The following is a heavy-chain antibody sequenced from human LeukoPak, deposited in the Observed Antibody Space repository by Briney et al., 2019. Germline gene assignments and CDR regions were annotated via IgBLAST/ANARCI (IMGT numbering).Heavy chain of an antibody. D-gene: IGHD3-9*01. V-gene: IGHV4-31*03. CDR3: ARVNDILTGERGDIFDY. CDR2: IYYSGST. CDR1: GGSISSGGYY. Sequence: SETLSLTCTVSGGSISSGGYYWSWIRQHPGKGLEWIGYIYYSGSTYYNPSLKSRVTISVDTSKNQFSLKLSSVTAADTAVYYCARVNDILTGERGDIFDYWGQGTLVTVSS. J-gene: IGHJ4*02.